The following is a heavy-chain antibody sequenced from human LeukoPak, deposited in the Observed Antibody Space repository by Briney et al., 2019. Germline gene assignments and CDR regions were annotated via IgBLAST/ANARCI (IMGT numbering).Heavy chain of an antibody. V-gene: IGHV4-4*07. Sequence: SETLSLTCTVSGGSISSYYWSWIRQPAGKGLEWIGRIYTSGSTNYNPSLKSRVTMSVDTSKNQFSLKLSSVTAADTAVYYCARDRESTTYYYYYYYMDVWGKGTTVTVSS. CDR2: IYTSGST. CDR1: GGSISSYY. CDR3: ARDRESTTYYYYYYYMDV. J-gene: IGHJ6*03. D-gene: IGHD3-10*01.